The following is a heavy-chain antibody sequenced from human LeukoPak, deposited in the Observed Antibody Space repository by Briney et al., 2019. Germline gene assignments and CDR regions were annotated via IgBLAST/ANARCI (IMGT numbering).Heavy chain of an antibody. Sequence: GGSLRLSCAASGFTFSSYGMHWVRQAPGKGLEWVAVISYDGSNKYYADSVKGRFTISRDNSKNTLYLQMNSLRAEDTAVYYCAKAGYGDYYYFDYWGQGTLVTVSS. D-gene: IGHD4-17*01. CDR2: ISYDGSNK. CDR1: GFTFSSYG. CDR3: AKAGYGDYYYFDY. J-gene: IGHJ4*02. V-gene: IGHV3-30*18.